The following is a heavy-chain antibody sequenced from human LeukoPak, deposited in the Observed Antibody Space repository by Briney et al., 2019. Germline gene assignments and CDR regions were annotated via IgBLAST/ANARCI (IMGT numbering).Heavy chain of an antibody. J-gene: IGHJ4*02. CDR3: ARDSRFDSGSYSFDY. Sequence: GASVKDSRMDSGGTFISYAISWVRQAPGQGLEWVGGIIPIFSKAKYAQKYQGRVKITADESTSTVYMELSSLRTEDRAVYYCARDSRFDSGSYSFDYWGQGTLVTVSS. CDR2: IIPIFSKA. CDR1: GGTFISYA. D-gene: IGHD3-10*01. V-gene: IGHV1-69*13.